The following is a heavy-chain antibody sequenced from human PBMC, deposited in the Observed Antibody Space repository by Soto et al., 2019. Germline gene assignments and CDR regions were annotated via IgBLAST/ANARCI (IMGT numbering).Heavy chain of an antibody. J-gene: IGHJ4*02. CDR1: GFAFSSYN. V-gene: IGHV3-21*01. D-gene: IGHD3-9*01. CDR3: ARDTISAVAEGYFGY. Sequence: GGSLRLSCAASGFAFSSYNMNWVRQAPGKGLEWVSSISSSSSYIYYADSVKGRFSISRDNANNSLYLQVNSLRAEDTAVDYCARDTISAVAEGYFGYWGKGTLVTVAS. CDR2: ISSSSSYI.